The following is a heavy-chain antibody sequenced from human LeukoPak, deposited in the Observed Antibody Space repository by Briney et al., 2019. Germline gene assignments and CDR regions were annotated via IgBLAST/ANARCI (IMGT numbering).Heavy chain of an antibody. D-gene: IGHD5-12*01. CDR2: INLNGGGT. V-gene: IGHV1-2*02. CDR3: ARDFRRELLYSGYGRDY. Sequence: ASVKLSCKASGYTFTGYYMHWVRQAPGQGFELMGWINLNGGGTSYAQKCQGRVTMTRDRSISTAYMELSRLRSDDTAVYYCARDFRRELLYSGYGRDYWVQGTLVTVSS. J-gene: IGHJ4*02. CDR1: GYTFTGYY.